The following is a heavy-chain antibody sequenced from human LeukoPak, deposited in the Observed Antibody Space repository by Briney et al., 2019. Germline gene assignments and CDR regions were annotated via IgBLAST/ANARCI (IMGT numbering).Heavy chain of an antibody. CDR3: ARHKEGFMVRGIITKKERAYNWFDP. CDR1: GGSFSGYY. J-gene: IGHJ5*02. CDR2: INHSGST. Sequence: SETLSLTCAVYGGSFSGYYWSWIRQPPGKGLEWIGEINHSGSTNYNPSLKRRVTICVDTSKNQFSLKLSSVTAADTAVYYCARHKEGFMVRGIITKKERAYNWFDPWGQGTLVTVSS. D-gene: IGHD3-10*01. V-gene: IGHV4-34*01.